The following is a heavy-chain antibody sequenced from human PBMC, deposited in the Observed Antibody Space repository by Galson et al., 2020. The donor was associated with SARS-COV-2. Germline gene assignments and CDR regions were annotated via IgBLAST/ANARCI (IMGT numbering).Heavy chain of an antibody. CDR2: IDWDDDE. CDR1: GFSLTTSGMC. V-gene: IGHV2-70*11. Sequence: ESGPTLVKPTQTLTLNCTFSGFSLTTSGMCVNWIRQPPGKALEWLARIDWDDDEYYSTSLKTRLTISKDTSKNQVVLTMTNLDPVDTATYYCARIDSSGCRGNYWGQGTLVTVSS. J-gene: IGHJ4*02. CDR3: ARIDSSGCRGNY. D-gene: IGHD6-19*01.